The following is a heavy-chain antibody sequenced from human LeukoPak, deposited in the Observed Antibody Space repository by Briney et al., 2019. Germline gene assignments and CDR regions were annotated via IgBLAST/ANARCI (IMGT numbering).Heavy chain of an antibody. D-gene: IGHD6-13*01. V-gene: IGHV4-59*01. CDR1: GGSISNYY. CDR2: IYYSGAT. CDR3: ARGVYIAAAQYGY. J-gene: IGHJ4*02. Sequence: SETLSLTCTVSGGSISNYYWSWIRQPPGKGLEWIGYIYYSGATNYNPSLKSRVTISVDTSKNQFSLKLNSVTAADTAVYYCARGVYIAAAQYGYWGQGTLVTVSS.